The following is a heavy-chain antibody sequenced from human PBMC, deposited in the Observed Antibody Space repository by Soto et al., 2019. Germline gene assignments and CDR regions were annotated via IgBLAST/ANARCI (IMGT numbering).Heavy chain of an antibody. J-gene: IGHJ4*02. V-gene: IGHV1-69*14. CDR1: GATFSSYA. CDR2: IVPTVDTS. D-gene: IGHD2-15*01. CDR3: VRVVAIPGSPDN. Sequence: QVQLVQSGAEVRQPASSVKVSCKTSGATFSSYAITWVRQAPGQGLEWMGGIVPTVDTSTYEQKFQGRVTIPADKFTNTVYMELSSLRSDDTAVYYCVRVVAIPGSPDNWGQGTLVTVSS.